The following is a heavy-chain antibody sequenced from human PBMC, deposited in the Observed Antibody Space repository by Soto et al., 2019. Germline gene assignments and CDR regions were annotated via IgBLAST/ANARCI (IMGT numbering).Heavy chain of an antibody. D-gene: IGHD1-7*01. V-gene: IGHV1-69*18. J-gene: IGHJ4*02. CDR1: GGTFSNYV. CDR2: IIPISGAA. Sequence: QVQLVQSGAEVKKPGSSVKVSCKASGGTFSNYVVNWVRQAPGQGLEWMGRIIPISGAANYAQKFQGRVTITADQSTSPSYTELSSLRSEDTAVYYCARDMTRTVVPYFDFWGQGTLVTVSS. CDR3: ARDMTRTVVPYFDF.